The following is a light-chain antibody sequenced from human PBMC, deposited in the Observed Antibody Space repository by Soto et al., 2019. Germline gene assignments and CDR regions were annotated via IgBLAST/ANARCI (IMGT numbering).Light chain of an antibody. J-gene: IGLJ2*01. Sequence: QSALTQPASVSGSPGQSITISCTGTNSDVGGYNYVSWYQQHPGKAPKLMIYDVSNRPSGVSNRFSGSKSGNTASLTISGLQAEDEADYYCTSYTRARTQVCGGGANLSVL. V-gene: IGLV2-14*01. CDR3: TSYTRARTQV. CDR1: NSDVGGYNY. CDR2: DVS.